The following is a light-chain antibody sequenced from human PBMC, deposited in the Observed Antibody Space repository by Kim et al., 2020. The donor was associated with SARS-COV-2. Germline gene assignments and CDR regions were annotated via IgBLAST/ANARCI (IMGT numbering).Light chain of an antibody. V-gene: IGLV3-9*01. CDR3: QVWDSSNYV. Sequence: VLRGQTARITCGGNNIGSKNVHWYQQKPGQAPVLGIYRDSNRPSGIPERFSGSNSGNTATLTISRAQAGDEADYYCQVWDSSNYVFGTGTKVTVL. CDR1: NIGSKN. J-gene: IGLJ1*01. CDR2: RDS.